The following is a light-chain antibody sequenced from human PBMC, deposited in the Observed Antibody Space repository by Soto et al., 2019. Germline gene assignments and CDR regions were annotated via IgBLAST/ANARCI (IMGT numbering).Light chain of an antibody. CDR2: GVS. CDR3: QQRSSWPPST. V-gene: IGKV3D-20*02. Sequence: EIVLTQSPATLSLSPGDRATLSCRASQNVRSDYFAWYQQKPGQAPRVIIFGVSTRASATPDRFRGSGSGTYFTLTISRLEPDDFALYYYCQQRSSWPPSTFGQGTRLEIK. CDR1: QNVRSDY. J-gene: IGKJ5*01.